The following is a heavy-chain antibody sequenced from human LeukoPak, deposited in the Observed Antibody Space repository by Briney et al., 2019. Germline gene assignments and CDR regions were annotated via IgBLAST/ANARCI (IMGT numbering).Heavy chain of an antibody. V-gene: IGHV4-59*08. CDR2: IYYSGST. Sequence: SETLSLTCTVSGGSISSYYWSWIRQPPGKGLEWIGYIYYSGSTKYNAFLKSRVTISVDTSKNQFSLNLSSVTAADTAVYYCARLGCSGGSCYDEYWGQGTLVTVSS. CDR3: ARLGCSGGSCYDEY. J-gene: IGHJ4*02. CDR1: GGSISSYY. D-gene: IGHD2-15*01.